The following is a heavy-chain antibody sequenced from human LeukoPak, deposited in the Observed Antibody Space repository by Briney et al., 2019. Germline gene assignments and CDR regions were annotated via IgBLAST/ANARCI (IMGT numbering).Heavy chain of an antibody. J-gene: IGHJ4*02. CDR3: GRVSESLVNGGVSWSFDN. Sequence: GGSLRLSCAASGFTFSSYWMSWVRQAPGKGLEWVANIKQDGSEKYYVDSVKGRFPISRDNAKNSLYLQMNSLRAEDTAVYYCGRVSESLVNGGVSWSFDNWGQGTLVTVSS. CDR2: IKQDGSEK. D-gene: IGHD2-15*01. CDR1: GFTFSSYW. V-gene: IGHV3-7*03.